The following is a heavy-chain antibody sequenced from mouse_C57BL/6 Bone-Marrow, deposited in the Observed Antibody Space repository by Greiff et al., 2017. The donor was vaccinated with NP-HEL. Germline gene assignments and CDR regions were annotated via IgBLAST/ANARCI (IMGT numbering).Heavy chain of an antibody. V-gene: IGHV7-3*01. J-gene: IGHJ3*01. Sequence: EVKLQESGGGLVQPGGSLSLSCAASGFTFTDYYMSWVRQPPGKALEWLGFIRNKANGYTTEYSASVKGRFTTSRDNSQSILYLQMNALRAEDSATYYCAGGGFAYWGQGTLVTVSA. CDR2: IRNKANGYTT. CDR3: AGGGFAY. CDR1: GFTFTDYY.